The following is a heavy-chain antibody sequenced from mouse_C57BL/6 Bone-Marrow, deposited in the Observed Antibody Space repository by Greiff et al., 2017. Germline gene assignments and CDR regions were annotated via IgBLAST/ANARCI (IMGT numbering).Heavy chain of an antibody. Sequence: EVQLQQSGAELVRPGASVKLSCTASGFNIKDDYMHWVKQRPEQGLEWIGWIDPENGDTEYASKFQGKATITADTSSNTAYLQLSSLTSEDTAVYYCTTWLLRYFDVWCTGTTVTVSS. D-gene: IGHD2-3*01. CDR2: IDPENGDT. CDR3: TTWLLRYFDV. J-gene: IGHJ1*03. CDR1: GFNIKDDY. V-gene: IGHV14-4*01.